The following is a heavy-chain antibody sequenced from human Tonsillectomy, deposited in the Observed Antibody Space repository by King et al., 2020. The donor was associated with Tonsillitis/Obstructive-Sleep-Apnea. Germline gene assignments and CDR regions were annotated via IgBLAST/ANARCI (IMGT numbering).Heavy chain of an antibody. CDR2: ISAYNGNT. CDR1: GYTFTSYG. D-gene: IGHD2-2*01. CDR3: ARGYCSSTSFSNPNWFDP. V-gene: IGHV1-18*01. J-gene: IGHJ5*02. Sequence: VQLVESGAEVKKPGASVKVSCKASGYTFTSYGISWVRQAPGQGLEWMGWISAYNGNTNYAQKLQGRVTMTTDTSTSTAYMELRSLRSDDTAVYYCARGYCSSTSFSNPNWFDPWGQGTLVTVSS.